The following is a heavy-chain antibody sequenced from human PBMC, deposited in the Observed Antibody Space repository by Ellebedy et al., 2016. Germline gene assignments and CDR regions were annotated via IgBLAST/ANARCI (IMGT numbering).Heavy chain of an antibody. CDR1: GFSFSSYG. J-gene: IGHJ4*02. D-gene: IGHD3-3*02. CDR3: AREGGIFGLDY. CDR2: IWYDGRNK. Sequence: GGSLRLXXAASGFSFSSYGMYWVRQAPGKGLEWVAVIWYDGRNKYYADSVKGRFTISRDNSKNTLYLQMNSLRAEDTALYYCAREGGIFGLDYWGQGTLVTVSS. V-gene: IGHV3-33*01.